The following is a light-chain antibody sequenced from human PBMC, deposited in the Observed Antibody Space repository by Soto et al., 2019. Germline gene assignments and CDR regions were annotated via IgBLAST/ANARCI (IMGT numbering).Light chain of an antibody. CDR3: QQRSNWPIT. V-gene: IGKV3-11*01. J-gene: IGKJ5*01. Sequence: IVLTQSPGTLSLSPGERVTLSCRASQSVTTRLAWYQHKPGQAPTLLMSGASNRASGVPVRFSGSGSGTDFTLTITRREPEDFALYYCQQRSNWPITFGQGTRLEIK. CDR2: GAS. CDR1: QSVTTR.